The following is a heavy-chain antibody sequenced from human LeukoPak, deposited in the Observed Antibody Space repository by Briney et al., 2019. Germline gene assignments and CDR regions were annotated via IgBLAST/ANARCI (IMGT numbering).Heavy chain of an antibody. CDR1: GFTFSSYS. CDR3: ARDQGYSYGYVHFDY. CDR2: IYYSGST. J-gene: IGHJ4*02. D-gene: IGHD5-18*01. Sequence: GSLRLSCAASGFTFSSYSMNWIRQPPGKGLEWIGSIYYSGSTYYNPSLKSRVTISVDTSKNQFSLKLSSVTAADTAVYYCARDQGYSYGYVHFDYWGQGTLVTVSS. V-gene: IGHV4-39*07.